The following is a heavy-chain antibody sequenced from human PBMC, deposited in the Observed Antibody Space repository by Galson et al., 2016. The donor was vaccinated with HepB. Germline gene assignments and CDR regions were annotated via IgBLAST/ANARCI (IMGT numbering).Heavy chain of an antibody. CDR2: IIPVVATT. Sequence: KVSCKVSGGTFTSYSISWVRQAPGQGLEWMGGIIPVVATTNYAQRFQGRVTITADDSTSTAYMELSSLTYEDTAVYYCAREASYYDYWSGYSASKKNYFDYWGQGTLVTVS. CDR1: GGTFTSYS. J-gene: IGHJ4*02. V-gene: IGHV1-69*01. CDR3: AREASYYDYWSGYSASKKNYFDY. D-gene: IGHD3-3*01.